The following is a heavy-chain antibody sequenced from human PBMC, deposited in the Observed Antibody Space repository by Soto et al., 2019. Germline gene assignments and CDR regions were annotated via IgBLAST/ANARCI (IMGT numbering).Heavy chain of an antibody. Sequence: GGSLRLSCAASGFTFSSYAMSWVRQAPGKGLEWVSAISGSGGSTYYADSVKGRFTISTDNSKNTLYLPMNSLRAEDTAVYYCAKDQGLYSSSGEGVFDYWGQGTLVTVSS. CDR3: AKDQGLYSSSGEGVFDY. D-gene: IGHD6-13*01. V-gene: IGHV3-23*01. CDR1: GFTFSSYA. CDR2: ISGSGGST. J-gene: IGHJ4*02.